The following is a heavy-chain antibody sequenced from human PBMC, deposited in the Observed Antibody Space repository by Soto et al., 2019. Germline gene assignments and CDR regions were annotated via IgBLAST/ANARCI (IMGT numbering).Heavy chain of an antibody. D-gene: IGHD3-10*01. CDR2: IYYSGST. J-gene: IGHJ6*02. Sequence: SETRSLTCTVSGRSISSSSYYWGWIRQPPGKGLEWIGSIYYSGSTYYNPSLKSRVTISVDTSKNQFSLKLSPVTAADTAVYYCARQYYYGSGSYYTFYYYYYGMDVWGQGTTVT. CDR1: GRSISSSSYY. V-gene: IGHV4-39*01. CDR3: ARQYYYGSGSYYTFYYYYYGMDV.